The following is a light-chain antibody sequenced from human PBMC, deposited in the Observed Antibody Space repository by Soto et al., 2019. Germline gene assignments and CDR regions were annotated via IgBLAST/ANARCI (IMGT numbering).Light chain of an antibody. V-gene: IGKV3-15*01. CDR2: GAS. Sequence: EVVMTQSPDTLSVSPGERATLSCRASQSVSSNLAWYQEKPGQAPRLLIYGASTRATGIPARFSGSGSGTEFTLTISSLQSEDFAVYYCHQYNNWPPWTFGQGTKVEI. CDR1: QSVSSN. J-gene: IGKJ1*01. CDR3: HQYNNWPPWT.